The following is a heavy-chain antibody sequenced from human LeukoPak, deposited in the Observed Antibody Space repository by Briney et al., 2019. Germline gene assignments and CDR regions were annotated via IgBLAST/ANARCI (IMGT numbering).Heavy chain of an antibody. D-gene: IGHD2-2*02. CDR3: TRESKYCAGTTCYTVAFDL. V-gene: IGHV3-23*01. Sequence: PGGSLRLSCEGSAFIFSGHWMNWVRQAPGKGLEWVSAISGSGSSTYYTDSVKGRFTISRDNSKNTLYLQMHSLRAEDTAVYHCTRESKYCAGTTCYTVAFDLWGQGTMVTVSS. CDR1: AFIFSGHW. CDR2: ISGSGSST. J-gene: IGHJ3*01.